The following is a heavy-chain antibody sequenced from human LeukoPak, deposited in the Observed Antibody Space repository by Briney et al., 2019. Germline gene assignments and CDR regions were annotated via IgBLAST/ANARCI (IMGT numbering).Heavy chain of an antibody. CDR3: ASLTMIVVDPYGMDV. Sequence: GASVKVSCKASGYTFTGYYMHWVRQAPGQGLEWMGRINPNSGGTNYAQKFQGRVTMTRDTSISTAYMELSRLRSDDTAVYYCASLTMIVVDPYGMDVWGQGTTVTVSS. CDR1: GYTFTGYY. J-gene: IGHJ6*02. D-gene: IGHD3-22*01. CDR2: INPNSGGT. V-gene: IGHV1-2*06.